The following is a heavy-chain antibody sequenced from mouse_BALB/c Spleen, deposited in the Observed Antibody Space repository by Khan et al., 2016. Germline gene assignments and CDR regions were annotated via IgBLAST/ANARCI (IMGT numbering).Heavy chain of an antibody. CDR1: GYSFTNYG. D-gene: IGHD2-4*01. V-gene: IGHV9-3*02. CDR2: IDTNTGEP. J-gene: IGHJ3*01. Sequence: QIQLVQSGPELKKPGETVKISCKASGYSFTNYGMNWVKQAPGMGLKWMGWIDTNTGEPTYAEEFKGRFAFFLETSAITAYLQINKLKMDDTATYCCARSGYEYAWFAYWGQRTLVTDSA. CDR3: ARSGYEYAWFAY.